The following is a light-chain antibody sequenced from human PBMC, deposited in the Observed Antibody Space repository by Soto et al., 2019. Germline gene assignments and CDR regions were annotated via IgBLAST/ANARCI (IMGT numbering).Light chain of an antibody. J-gene: IGKJ2*01. Sequence: EIVMTQSPGTLSLSPGERATLSCRASQTINNNFLGWYQQKPGQPPRLLIFAASRRATGIPDRFSGRGSGTDFPLTISRLEPGVFEFFYCRQFGSSPPDTFAQGTKLNIK. CDR1: QTINNNF. V-gene: IGKV3-20*01. CDR3: RQFGSSPPDT. CDR2: AAS.